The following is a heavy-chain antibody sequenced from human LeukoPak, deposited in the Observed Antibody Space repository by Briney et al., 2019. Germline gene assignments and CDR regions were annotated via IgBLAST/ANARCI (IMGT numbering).Heavy chain of an antibody. J-gene: IGHJ4*02. CDR2: ISSSSSYI. CDR3: ARVPGVVPYFDY. Sequence: GGSLRLSCAASGFTFSSYSMNWVRQAPGKGLEWVSSISSSSSYIYYADSVKGRFTISRDNAKNSLYLQMNSLRAEDTAVYYCARVPGVVPYFDYWGQGTLVTVSS. D-gene: IGHD2-21*01. CDR1: GFTFSSYS. V-gene: IGHV3-21*01.